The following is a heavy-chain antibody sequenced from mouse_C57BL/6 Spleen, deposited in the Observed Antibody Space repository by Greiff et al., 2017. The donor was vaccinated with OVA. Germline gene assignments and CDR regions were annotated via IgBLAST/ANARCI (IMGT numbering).Heavy chain of an antibody. CDR1: GFSFNTYA. J-gene: IGHJ1*03. Sequence: EVQLVESGGGLVQPKGSLKLSCAASGFSFNTYAMNWVRQAPGKGLEWVARIRSKSNNYATYYADSVKDRFTISRVDSESMLYLQMNNLKTEDTAMYDCVRQCYDYDVRRWYCDVWGTGTTVTVSS. CDR3: VRQCYDYDVRRWYCDV. D-gene: IGHD2-4*01. CDR2: IRSKSNNYAT. V-gene: IGHV10-1*01.